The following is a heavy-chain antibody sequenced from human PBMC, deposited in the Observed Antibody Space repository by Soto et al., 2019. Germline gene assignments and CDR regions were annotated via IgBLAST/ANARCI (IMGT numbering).Heavy chain of an antibody. CDR1: GGTFSSNA. CDR2: IIPIFGTA. V-gene: IGHV1-69*01. Sequence: QVQLVQSGAEVKKPGSSVKVSCKASGGTFSSNAISCVRQAPGQGLEWMGGIIPIFGTANYAQKFQGRVTITADESTSTAYMELSSLRSEDTAVYYCAREEYYYDSSGSYIISFDYWGQGTLVTVSS. D-gene: IGHD3-22*01. J-gene: IGHJ4*02. CDR3: AREEYYYDSSGSYIISFDY.